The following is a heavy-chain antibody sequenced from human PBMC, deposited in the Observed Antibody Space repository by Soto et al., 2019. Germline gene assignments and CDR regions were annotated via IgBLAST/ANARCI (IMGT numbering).Heavy chain of an antibody. CDR3: ARVGSSWYNWFDP. Sequence: SETLSLTCTVSGGSISSYYWSWIRQPPGKGLEWIGYIYYTANTTNYNPSLKSRVTISVDTSKNQFSLKLTSVTAADTAVYYCARVGSSWYNWFDPWGQGTLVTVSS. V-gene: IGHV4-59*01. D-gene: IGHD6-13*01. J-gene: IGHJ5*02. CDR2: IYYTANTT. CDR1: GGSISSYY.